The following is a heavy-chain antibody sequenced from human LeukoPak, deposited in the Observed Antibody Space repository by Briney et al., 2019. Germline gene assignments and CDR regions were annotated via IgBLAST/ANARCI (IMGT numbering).Heavy chain of an antibody. CDR2: IKGNSERT. D-gene: IGHD6-19*01. J-gene: IGHJ4*02. Sequence: GGSLRLSCAASGFTFSAYAITWVRQAPGKGLEWVSAIKGNSERTYYADSVRGRFTISRDNSKDTVYLQISSLRVEDTAVYYCAREQSGTRGWYTVDYWGQGTLVTVSS. V-gene: IGHV3-23*01. CDR3: AREQSGTRGWYTVDY. CDR1: GFTFSAYA.